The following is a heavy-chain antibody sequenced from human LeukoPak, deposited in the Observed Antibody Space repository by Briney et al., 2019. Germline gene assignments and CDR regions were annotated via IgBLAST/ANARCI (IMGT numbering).Heavy chain of an antibody. CDR2: IYYSGST. D-gene: IGHD6-19*01. CDR3: ARDGRAVAGDAFDI. CDR1: GGSISSYY. V-gene: IGHV4-59*01. Sequence: KASETLSLTCTVSGGSISSYYWSWIRQPPGKGLEWIGYIYYSGSTNYNPSLKSRVTISVDTSKNQFSLKLSSVTAADTAVYYCARDGRAVAGDAFDIWGQGTMVTVSS. J-gene: IGHJ3*02.